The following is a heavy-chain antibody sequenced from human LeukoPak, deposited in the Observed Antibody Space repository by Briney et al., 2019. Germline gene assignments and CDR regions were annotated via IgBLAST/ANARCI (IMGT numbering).Heavy chain of an antibody. Sequence: GGSLRLSCAASGFTFNSYAMSWVRQAPGRGLEWVSTISVSGGSTYYADSVKGRFTISRDNSKNTLFLQMSSLRAEDTAVYYCAKDKDGMGVWGQGTTVTVSS. CDR3: AKDKDGMGV. CDR1: GFTFNSYA. J-gene: IGHJ6*02. V-gene: IGHV3-23*01. CDR2: ISVSGGST.